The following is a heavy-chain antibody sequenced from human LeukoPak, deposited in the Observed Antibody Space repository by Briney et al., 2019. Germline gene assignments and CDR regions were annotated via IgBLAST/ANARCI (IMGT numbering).Heavy chain of an antibody. CDR1: GFTFSNYA. D-gene: IGHD3-10*02. CDR3: AELGITMIGGV. J-gene: IGHJ6*04. V-gene: IGHV3-21*01. CDR2: ISSSSSYI. Sequence: GGSLRLSCAASGFTFSNYAMNWVRQAPGKGLEWVSSISSSSSYIYYADSVKGRFTISRDNAKNSLYLQMNSLRAEDTAVYYCAELGITMIGGVWGKGTTVTISS.